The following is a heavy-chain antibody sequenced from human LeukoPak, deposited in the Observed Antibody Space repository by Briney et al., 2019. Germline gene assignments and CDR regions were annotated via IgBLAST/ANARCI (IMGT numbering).Heavy chain of an antibody. V-gene: IGHV1-69*13. CDR2: IIPIFGTA. Sequence: ASVKVSCKASGGTFSSYAISWVRQAPGQGLEWMGGIIPIFGTANYAQKFQGRVTITADESTSTAYMELSSLRSEDTAVYYCATHRSDYVWGSYRFAFDYWGQGTLVTVSS. J-gene: IGHJ4*02. D-gene: IGHD3-16*02. CDR3: ATHRSDYVWGSYRFAFDY. CDR1: GGTFSSYA.